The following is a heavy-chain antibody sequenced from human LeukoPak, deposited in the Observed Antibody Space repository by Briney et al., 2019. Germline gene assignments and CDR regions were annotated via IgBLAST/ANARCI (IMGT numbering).Heavy chain of an antibody. J-gene: IGHJ4*02. D-gene: IGHD1-26*01. V-gene: IGHV1-8*01. CDR3: ARGAGVGATLDY. CDR2: MNPNSGNT. CDR1: GYTFTSYD. Sequence: ASVKVSCKASGYTFTSYDINWVRQATGQGLEWMGWMNPNSGNTGYAQKFQGRVTMTRNASISTAYMELSSLRSEDTAVYYCARGAGVGATLDYWGQGTLVTVSS.